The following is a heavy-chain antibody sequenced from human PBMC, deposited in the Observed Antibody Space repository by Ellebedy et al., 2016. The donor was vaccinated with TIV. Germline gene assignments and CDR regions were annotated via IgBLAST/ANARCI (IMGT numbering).Heavy chain of an antibody. V-gene: IGHV1-69*06. Sequence: SVKVSXKASGYTFTSYYMHWVRQAPGQGLEWMGGIIPIFGTANYAQKFQGRVTITADKSTSTAYMELSSLRSEDTAVYYCARDKSGDWDYYSMDVWGQGTTVTVSS. CDR3: ARDKSGDWDYYSMDV. J-gene: IGHJ6*02. CDR1: GYTFTSYY. CDR2: IIPIFGTA. D-gene: IGHD3/OR15-3a*01.